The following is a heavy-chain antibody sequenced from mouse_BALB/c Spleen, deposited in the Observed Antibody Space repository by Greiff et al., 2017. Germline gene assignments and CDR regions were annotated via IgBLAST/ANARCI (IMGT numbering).Heavy chain of an antibody. J-gene: IGHJ3*01. V-gene: IGHV1-4*01. Sequence: QVHVKQSGAELARPGASVKMSCKASGYTFTSYTMHWVKQRPGQGLEWIGYINPSSGYTNYNQKFKDKATLTADKSSSTAYMQLSSLTSEDSAVYYCAREELGRFAYWGQGTLVTVSA. CDR1: GYTFTSYT. CDR3: AREELGRFAY. CDR2: INPSSGYT. D-gene: IGHD4-1*01.